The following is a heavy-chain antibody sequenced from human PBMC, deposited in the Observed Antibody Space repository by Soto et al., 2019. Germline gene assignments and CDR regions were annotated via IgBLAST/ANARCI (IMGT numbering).Heavy chain of an antibody. V-gene: IGHV3-7*03. CDR1: GFTFSSSF. CDR3: ARDFRGSGRYFFDY. CDR2: INQDGGGT. J-gene: IGHJ4*02. D-gene: IGHD6-19*01. Sequence: GVSLRLSCVASGFTFSSSFMGWVRQAPGKGLEWVANINQDGGGTYYVDSVQGRFTISRDNAKDSLYLQMNSLRGEDTAVYYCARDFRGSGRYFFDYWGQGTLVTVSS.